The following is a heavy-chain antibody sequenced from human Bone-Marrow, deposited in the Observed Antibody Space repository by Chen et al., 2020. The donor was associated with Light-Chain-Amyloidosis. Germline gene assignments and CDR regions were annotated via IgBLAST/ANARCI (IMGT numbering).Heavy chain of an antibody. J-gene: IGHJ4*02. D-gene: IGHD6-19*01. CDR1: GFTFSSYE. V-gene: IGHV3-48*03. CDR3: ARADTGYSSGWLMGVVPDY. Sequence: EVQLVESGGGLVQPGGSLRLSCAASGFTFSSYEMNWVRQAPGKGLEWVSYIRSSGSTIYYADSVKGRFTISRDDAKDSLYRQMIGVTSDETAVCYCARADTGYSSGWLMGVVPDYWGQGTLVTVPS. CDR2: IRSSGSTI.